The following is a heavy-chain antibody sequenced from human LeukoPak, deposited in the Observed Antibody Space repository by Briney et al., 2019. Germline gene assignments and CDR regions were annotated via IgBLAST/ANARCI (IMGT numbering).Heavy chain of an antibody. Sequence: GGSLRLSCAASGFTFSTYAMHWVRQAPGKGLEWVAIISYDGSNKYYADSVKGRFTISRDISKNTLYLQMNSLRPEDTAVYYCARGALFIVVVPTTIDYWGQGTLVTVSS. CDR2: ISYDGSNK. CDR3: ARGALFIVVVPTTIDY. V-gene: IGHV3-30-3*01. J-gene: IGHJ4*02. D-gene: IGHD2-2*01. CDR1: GFTFSTYA.